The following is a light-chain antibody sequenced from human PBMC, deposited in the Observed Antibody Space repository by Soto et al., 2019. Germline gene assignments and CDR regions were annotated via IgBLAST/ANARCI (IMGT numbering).Light chain of an antibody. CDR1: NIGSKS. CDR3: QVWDGSSDHPV. J-gene: IGLJ3*02. V-gene: IGLV3-21*04. CDR2: YDS. Sequence: SSELTQPPSVSVAPGKTARITCGGNNIGSKSVHWYQQKPGQAPVLVIYYDSDRPSGIPERFSGSNSGTTATLTISRVEAEDEADYYCQVWDGSSDHPVFGGGTKLTVL.